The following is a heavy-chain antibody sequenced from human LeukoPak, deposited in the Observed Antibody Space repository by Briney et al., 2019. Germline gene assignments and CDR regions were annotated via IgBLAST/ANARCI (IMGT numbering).Heavy chain of an antibody. V-gene: IGHV3-23*01. J-gene: IGHJ4*02. Sequence: GGSLRLSCAASGFTFSSYAMSWVRQAPGKGLEWVSAISGSGGSTYYADSVKGRFTISRDNSKNTLYLQMNSLRAEDTAVYYCAKDRDISTGYYSGTFDYWGQGTLVTVSS. CDR2: ISGSGGST. CDR3: AKDRDISTGYYSGTFDY. D-gene: IGHD3-9*01. CDR1: GFTFSSYA.